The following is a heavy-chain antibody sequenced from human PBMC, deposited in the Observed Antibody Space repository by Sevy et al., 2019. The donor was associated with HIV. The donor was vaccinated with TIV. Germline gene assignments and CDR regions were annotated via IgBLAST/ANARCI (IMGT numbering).Heavy chain of an antibody. J-gene: IGHJ4*02. CDR1: GFTVSSNY. CDR3: ASLGGDLHSDY. D-gene: IGHD3-16*01. V-gene: IGHV3-53*01. CDR2: IYGDGEDRK. Sequence: GGSLRLSCAASGFTVSSNYISWVRQAPGKGLEWVSMIYGDGEDRKYYMESVKGRFTISRDNSKNTVSLQMNNLRAEDTAVYYCASLGGDLHSDYWGQGTLVTVSS.